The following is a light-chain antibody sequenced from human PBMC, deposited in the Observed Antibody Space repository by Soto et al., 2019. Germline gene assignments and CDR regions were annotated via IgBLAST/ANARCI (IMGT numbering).Light chain of an antibody. J-gene: IGKJ1*01. CDR1: QSITNNY. CDR2: GAS. CDR3: QQYGSSPRT. Sequence: EIVLTQSPGTLSLSPGERATLSCRASQSITNNYLAWYQQKPGQAPRLLIYGASSRATGFPDRFSGSGSGTDFALTIRRLEPEDFAVYYCQQYGSSPRTFGQGTKMDIK. V-gene: IGKV3-20*01.